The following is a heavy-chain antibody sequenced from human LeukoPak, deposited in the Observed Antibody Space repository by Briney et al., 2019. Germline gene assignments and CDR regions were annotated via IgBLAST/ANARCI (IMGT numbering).Heavy chain of an antibody. CDR1: GYSFTSYW. V-gene: IGHV5-51*01. CDR3: ARQLRSRIAAAGTPFDY. CDR2: IYPGDSDT. Sequence: GESLKISCKGSGYSFTSYWIGWVRQMPGKGLTWMGIIYPGDSDTRYSPSFQGQVTISADKSISTAYLQWSSLKASDTAMYYCARQLRSRIAAAGTPFDYWGQGTLVTVSS. J-gene: IGHJ4*02. D-gene: IGHD6-13*01.